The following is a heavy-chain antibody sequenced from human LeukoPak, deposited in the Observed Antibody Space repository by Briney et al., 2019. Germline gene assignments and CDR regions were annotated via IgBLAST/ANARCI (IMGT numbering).Heavy chain of an antibody. J-gene: IGHJ4*02. CDR3: ARHRSFMVRGASFDY. CDR1: GGSISSSNYY. CDR2: IYYSGST. V-gene: IGHV4-39*01. Sequence: SETLSLTCTVSGGSISSSNYYWGWIRQPPGKGLEWIGSIYYSGSTYYNPSLKSRVTISVDTSKNQFSLKLSSVPAADTAVYYCARHRSFMVRGASFDYWGQGTLVTVSS. D-gene: IGHD3-10*01.